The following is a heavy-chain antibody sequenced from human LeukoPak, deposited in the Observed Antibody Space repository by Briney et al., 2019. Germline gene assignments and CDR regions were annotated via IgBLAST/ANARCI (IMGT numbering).Heavy chain of an antibody. D-gene: IGHD6-13*01. CDR1: GFNLSSYG. CDR3: AREQNRIAAAGLFDY. CDR2: IWYGGSNK. J-gene: IGHJ4*02. V-gene: IGHV3-33*01. Sequence: PGGSLRLSCAASGFNLSSYGMHWVRQAPGKGLEWVAVIWYGGSNKYYADSVKGRFTISRDNSKNTLYLQMNSLRAEDTAVYYCAREQNRIAAAGLFDYWGQGTLVTVSS.